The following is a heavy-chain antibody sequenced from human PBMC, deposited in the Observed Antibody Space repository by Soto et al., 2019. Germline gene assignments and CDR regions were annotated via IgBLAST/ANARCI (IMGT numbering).Heavy chain of an antibody. D-gene: IGHD2-21*01. V-gene: IGHV1-18*01. CDR1: GYTFNTYA. CDR2: ISGYNGNT. J-gene: IGHJ4*01. Sequence: ASVKVSCKASGYTFNTYAITWVRQAPGQGLEWMGWISGYNGNTNYAQTLQGRGTMTTDTSTSTAYLELRSLRSDDTAVYYCARTVEYDSIPYYYADFWRQGTLVTVSS. CDR3: ARTVEYDSIPYYYADF.